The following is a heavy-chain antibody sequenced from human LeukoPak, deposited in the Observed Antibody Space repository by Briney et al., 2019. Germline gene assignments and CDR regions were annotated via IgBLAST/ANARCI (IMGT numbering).Heavy chain of an antibody. CDR2: MYYTGNT. CDR3: ARVLAAAGNNWFDP. Sequence: SETLSLTCAVSGGSISSGGYSWSWIRQPPGKGLEWIAYMYYTGNTYYNPSLKSRVTISVDTSKNQFSLKLSSVTAADTAMYYCARVLAAAGNNWFDPWGQGTLVTVSS. CDR1: GGSISSGGYS. J-gene: IGHJ5*02. D-gene: IGHD6-13*01. V-gene: IGHV4-30-4*07.